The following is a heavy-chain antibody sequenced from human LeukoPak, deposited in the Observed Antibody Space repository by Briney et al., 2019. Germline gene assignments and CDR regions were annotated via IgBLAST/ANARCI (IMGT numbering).Heavy chain of an antibody. Sequence: SETLSLTCTVSGGSISSHYWSWIRQPPGKGLEWIGYISSIGSTNYNPSLKSRVTISVDTSKNQFSLKLTSVTAADTAVYFCARDPTTVTKGLDIWGQGTMVTVSS. CDR1: GGSISSHY. D-gene: IGHD4-17*01. V-gene: IGHV4-59*11. CDR2: ISSIGST. J-gene: IGHJ3*02. CDR3: ARDPTTVTKGLDI.